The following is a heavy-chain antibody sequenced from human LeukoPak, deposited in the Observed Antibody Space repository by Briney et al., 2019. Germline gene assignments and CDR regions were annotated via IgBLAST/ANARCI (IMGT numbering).Heavy chain of an antibody. D-gene: IGHD3-22*01. CDR2: IIPIFGTA. CDR1: GGTFSSYA. V-gene: IGHV1-69*05. Sequence: SVKVSCKASGGTFSSYAISWVRQAPGQGLEWMGRIIPIFGTANYAQKFQGRVTITTDESTSTAYMELSSLRSEDTAVYYCARGGYYYDSSGYWPWYFDLWGRGTLVTVSS. J-gene: IGHJ2*01. CDR3: ARGGYYYDSSGYWPWYFDL.